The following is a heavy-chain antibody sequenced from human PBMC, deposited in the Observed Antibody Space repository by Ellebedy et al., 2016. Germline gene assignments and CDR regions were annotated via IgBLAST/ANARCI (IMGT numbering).Heavy chain of an antibody. Sequence: ASVKVSCKASGYTFTSYDINWVRQATGQGLEWMGWMNPNSGNTGYAQKFQGRVTMTRNTSISTAYMELSSLRSEDTVVYYCARGAVYYGSGSYNHFDYWGQGTLVTVSS. V-gene: IGHV1-8*01. CDR2: MNPNSGNT. CDR3: ARGAVYYGSGSYNHFDY. J-gene: IGHJ4*02. CDR1: GYTFTSYD. D-gene: IGHD3-10*01.